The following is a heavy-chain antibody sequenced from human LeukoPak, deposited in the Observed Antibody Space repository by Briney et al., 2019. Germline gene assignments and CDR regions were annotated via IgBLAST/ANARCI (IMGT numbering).Heavy chain of an antibody. J-gene: IGHJ5*02. CDR1: GYTFTSYG. D-gene: IGHD3-3*01. Sequence: ASVKVSCKASGYTFTSYGISWVRQAPGQGLEWMGWISAYNGNTNYAQKLQGRVTMTTDTSTSTAYMELRSLRSDDTAVYYCARDLVTIFGVVIMQLWFDPWGQGTLVTVSS. V-gene: IGHV1-18*01. CDR3: ARDLVTIFGVVIMQLWFDP. CDR2: ISAYNGNT.